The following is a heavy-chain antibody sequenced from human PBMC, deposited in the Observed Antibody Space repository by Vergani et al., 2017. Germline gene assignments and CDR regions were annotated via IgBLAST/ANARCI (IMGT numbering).Heavy chain of an antibody. CDR1: GGSISSYY. Sequence: QVQLQESGPGLVKPSETLSLTCTVSGGSISSYYWSWIRQPPGKGLEWIGYIYYSGSTNYNPSLKRRVTISVDTSKNQFSLKLSSVTAADTAVYYCERGRAVAGKGIDYWGQGTLVTVSS. D-gene: IGHD6-19*01. CDR3: ERGRAVAGKGIDY. V-gene: IGHV4-59*01. CDR2: IYYSGST. J-gene: IGHJ4*02.